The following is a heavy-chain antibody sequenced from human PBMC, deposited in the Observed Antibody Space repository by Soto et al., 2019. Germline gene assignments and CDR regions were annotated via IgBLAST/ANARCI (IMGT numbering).Heavy chain of an antibody. J-gene: IGHJ6*02. CDR2: IWYDGSNK. Sequence: GGSLRLSCAAYGFSFSSYGMHWVRQAPGKGLEWVAVIWYDGSNKYYADSVKGRFTISRDNSKNTLYLQMNSLRAEDTAVYYCARDRTAVEWLLYYHYYYGMDVWGQGTTVTVSS. V-gene: IGHV3-33*01. CDR1: GFSFSSYG. D-gene: IGHD3-3*01. CDR3: ARDRTAVEWLLYYHYYYGMDV.